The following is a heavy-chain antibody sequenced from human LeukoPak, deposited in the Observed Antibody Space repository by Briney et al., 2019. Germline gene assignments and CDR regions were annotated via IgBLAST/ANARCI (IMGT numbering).Heavy chain of an antibody. D-gene: IGHD3-22*01. J-gene: IGHJ4*02. V-gene: IGHV3-49*04. Sequence: PGRSLRLSCTASGFTFGDYAMSWVRQAPGKGLEWVGFIRSKGYGGTTEYAASVKGRFTISRHDSKNIAYLRMNSLKSKDTAVFYCTRVMIVVVAADYWGQGTLVTVSS. CDR3: TRVMIVVVAADY. CDR1: GFTFGDYA. CDR2: IRSKGYGGTT.